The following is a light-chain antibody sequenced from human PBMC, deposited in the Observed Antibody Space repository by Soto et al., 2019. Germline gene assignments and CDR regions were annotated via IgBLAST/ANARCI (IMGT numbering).Light chain of an antibody. CDR3: QQYGSSPWT. CDR2: GAS. V-gene: IGKV3-20*01. CDR1: QTVSSNY. J-gene: IGKJ1*01. Sequence: EIELNQSPATLSLFPGESATLSCLASQTVSSNYLAWCQQRPGQAPRLLIYGASSRATGIPDRFSGSGSGTDFTLTISRLEPEDVAVYYCQQYGSSPWTFGQGTKVDIK.